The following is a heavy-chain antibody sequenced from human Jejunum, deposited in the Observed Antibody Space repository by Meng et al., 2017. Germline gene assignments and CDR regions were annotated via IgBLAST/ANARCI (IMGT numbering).Heavy chain of an antibody. CDR3: VRGRDPMVVGELDP. CDR1: GGSFNSYF. CDR2: INQNGRT. V-gene: IGHV4-34*01. J-gene: IGHJ5*02. Sequence: QVHLRQWGAGLLKPSETLSPTCGVYGGSFNSYFWNWIRQPPGKGLEWIGEINQNGRTNYNPSLESRVTISMDKSKKEFSLRLASVTAADTALYYCVRGRDPMVVGELDPWGQGTLVTVSS. D-gene: IGHD2-15*01.